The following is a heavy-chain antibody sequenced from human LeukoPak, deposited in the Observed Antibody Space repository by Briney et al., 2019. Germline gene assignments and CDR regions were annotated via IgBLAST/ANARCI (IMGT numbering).Heavy chain of an antibody. CDR3: ARDPGVGDPSAIDN. V-gene: IGHV3-7*01. Sequence: GGSLRLSCAASGFTFSSYWVSWVRQAPGKGLEWVANIKQDGSEKYYVDSVKGRFTISRDNAKNSLYLQMNSLRAEDTAVYYCARDPGVGDPSAIDNWGQGTLVTVSS. CDR2: IKQDGSEK. D-gene: IGHD1-26*01. J-gene: IGHJ4*02. CDR1: GFTFSSYW.